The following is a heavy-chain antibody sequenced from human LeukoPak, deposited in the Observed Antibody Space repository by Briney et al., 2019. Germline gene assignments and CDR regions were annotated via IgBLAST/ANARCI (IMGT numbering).Heavy chain of an antibody. Sequence: GGSLRLSCAASGFTFSNAWMTWVRQSPGKGLEWVGRLKSKTDGGTTDYAAPVKGRFTISRDDSKDTLYLQMNSLRAEDTAVYYCAKRGYYFDYWGQGTLVTVSS. CDR1: GFTFSNAW. CDR2: LKSKTDGGTT. CDR3: AKRGYYFDY. V-gene: IGHV3-15*01. J-gene: IGHJ4*02. D-gene: IGHD3-10*01.